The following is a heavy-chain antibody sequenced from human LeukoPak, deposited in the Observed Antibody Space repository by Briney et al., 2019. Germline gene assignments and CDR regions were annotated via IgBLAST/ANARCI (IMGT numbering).Heavy chain of an antibody. CDR3: AKEAYSNSWS. V-gene: IGHV3-23*01. D-gene: IGHD6-13*01. Sequence: GGSLRLSCAASGFTFSNYAMSWVRRAPGKGLEWVSAVSGSGSSTYYADSVKGRFTISRDNSKNTLYLQMSSLRAEDTAVYYCAKEAYSNSWSWGQGTLVTVSS. CDR2: VSGSGSST. J-gene: IGHJ4*02. CDR1: GFTFSNYA.